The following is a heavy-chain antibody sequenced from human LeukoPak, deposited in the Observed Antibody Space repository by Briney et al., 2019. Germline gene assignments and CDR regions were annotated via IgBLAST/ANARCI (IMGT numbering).Heavy chain of an antibody. CDR3: ARDRCSGGSCHSDY. V-gene: IGHV4-4*07. CDR1: GGSIGIYY. J-gene: IGHJ4*02. Sequence: PSETLSLTCTVSGGSIGIYYWSWIRQPAGKGLEWIGRIYNSGRTKYSPSLESRVTMSIDTSKNQFSLKLSSVTAADTAVYYCARDRCSGGSCHSDYWGQGTLVTVSS. CDR2: IYNSGRT. D-gene: IGHD2-15*01.